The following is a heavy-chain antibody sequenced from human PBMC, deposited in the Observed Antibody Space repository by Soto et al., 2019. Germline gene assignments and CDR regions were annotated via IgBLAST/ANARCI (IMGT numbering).Heavy chain of an antibody. J-gene: IGHJ4*02. CDR1: GGSISSYY. V-gene: IGHV4-59*01. Sequence: SETLSLTCTVSGGSISSYYWSWIRQPPGKGLEWIGYIYYSGSTNYNPSLKSRVTISVDTSKNQFSLKLSSVTAADTAVYYCARGATDFDYWGQGTLVTVSS. CDR2: IYYSGST. CDR3: ARGATDFDY. D-gene: IGHD1-26*01.